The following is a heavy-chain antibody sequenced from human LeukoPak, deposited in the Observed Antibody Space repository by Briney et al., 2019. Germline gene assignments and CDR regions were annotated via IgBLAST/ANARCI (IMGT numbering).Heavy chain of an antibody. CDR3: ARDQTPRIQLWLRYGMDV. V-gene: IGHV1-2*02. CDR2: IYPNSGGT. D-gene: IGHD5-18*01. Sequence: ASLKVSCKASGYTSTGYYMHGVPPAPGQGLEWMGWIYPNSGGTNYAQKFQGRVTMTRDTSISTAYMQLSRVRSDDTAVYYCARDQTPRIQLWLRYGMDVWGQGTTVTVSS. CDR1: GYTSTGYY. J-gene: IGHJ6*02.